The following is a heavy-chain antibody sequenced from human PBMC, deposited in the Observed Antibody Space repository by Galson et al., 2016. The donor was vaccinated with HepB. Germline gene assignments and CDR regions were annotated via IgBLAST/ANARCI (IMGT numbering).Heavy chain of an antibody. Sequence: SLRLSCAASGFTFSRNAMSWVRQAPGKGLEWVSSVSGNGGSTYYADSVKGRFTNSRDNSKNTLYLQMNSLRAEDTAVYYCAKTPDMIAFGGVVVDVFDIWGQGTMVTVSS. J-gene: IGHJ3*02. V-gene: IGHV3-23*01. CDR1: GFTFSRNA. D-gene: IGHD3-16*02. CDR3: AKTPDMIAFGGVVVDVFDI. CDR2: VSGNGGST.